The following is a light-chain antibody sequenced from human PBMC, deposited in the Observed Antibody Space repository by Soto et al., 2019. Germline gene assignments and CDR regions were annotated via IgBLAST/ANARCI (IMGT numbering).Light chain of an antibody. CDR2: EVS. Sequence: QSGLTQPASVSGSPGQSITISCTGTSSDVGGYDFVSWYQHHPGKAPKLIIYEVSTRPSGVSNRFSGSKSGTSASLAISGLRSEHEADYYCAAWDDSLSGWVFGGGTQLTVL. CDR1: SSDVGGYDF. CDR3: AAWDDSLSGWV. V-gene: IGLV2-14*01. J-gene: IGLJ3*02.